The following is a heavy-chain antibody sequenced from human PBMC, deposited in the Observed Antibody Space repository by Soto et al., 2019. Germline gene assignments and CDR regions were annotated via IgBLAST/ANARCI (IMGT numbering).Heavy chain of an antibody. CDR2: IYYSGST. D-gene: IGHD2-2*01. J-gene: IGHJ3*02. CDR1: GGSISSSSYY. Sequence: PSETLSLTCTVSGGSISSSSYYWGWIRQPPGKGLEWIGSIYYSGSTYYNPSLKSRVTISVDTSKNQFSLKLSSVTAADTAVYYCAREGSTSWPDAFDIWGQGKMVTVSS. CDR3: AREGSTSWPDAFDI. V-gene: IGHV4-39*02.